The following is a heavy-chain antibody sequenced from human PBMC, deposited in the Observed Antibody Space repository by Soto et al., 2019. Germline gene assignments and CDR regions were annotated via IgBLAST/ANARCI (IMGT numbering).Heavy chain of an antibody. V-gene: IGHV4-59*01. CDR3: ARTTAVPTTLRSRYFFDY. CDR2: VYYSGST. D-gene: IGHD1-26*01. J-gene: IGHJ4*02. CDR1: GGSISSYD. Sequence: SETLSLTCTVSGGSISSYDWSWIRQPPGKGLEWVGYVYYSGSTNYTPSLTSRVTISVDLSKNQFSLRLSSVTTADTALYYCARTTAVPTTLRSRYFFDYWGQGTLVTVSS.